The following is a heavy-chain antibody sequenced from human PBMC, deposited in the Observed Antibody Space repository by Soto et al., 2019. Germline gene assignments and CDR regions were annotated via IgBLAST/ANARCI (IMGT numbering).Heavy chain of an antibody. Sequence: ASVKVSCKASGYTFTSYGISWVRQAPGQGLEWMGWISAYNGNTNYAQKLQGRVTMTTDTSTSTAYVELRSLRSDDTAVYYCAGSGGTCGGYGACDYWGQGTLVTVSS. J-gene: IGHJ4*02. CDR1: GYTFTSYG. CDR3: AGSGGTCGGYGACDY. V-gene: IGHV1-18*01. CDR2: ISAYNGNT. D-gene: IGHD5-12*01.